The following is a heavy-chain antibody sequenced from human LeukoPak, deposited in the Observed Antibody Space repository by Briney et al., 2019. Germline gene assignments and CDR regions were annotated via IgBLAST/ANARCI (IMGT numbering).Heavy chain of an antibody. V-gene: IGHV4-39*01. Sequence: SETLSLTCTVSGDSISSSIYYWGWIRQPPGTGLEWIGSIYYSGYTYYNPSLKSRVTISVDTSKNQFSLKLISVTAADTAMYYCARQGGDTMVRGVIRDWFDPWGQGTLVTVSS. J-gene: IGHJ5*02. D-gene: IGHD3-10*01. CDR1: GDSISSSIYY. CDR2: IYYSGYT. CDR3: ARQGGDTMVRGVIRDWFDP.